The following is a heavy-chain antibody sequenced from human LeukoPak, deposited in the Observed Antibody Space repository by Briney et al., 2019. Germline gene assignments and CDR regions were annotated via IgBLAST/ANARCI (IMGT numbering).Heavy chain of an antibody. Sequence: SETLSLTCTVSGGSISSYYWSWIRQPPGKGLEWIGYIYYSGSTNYNPSLKSRVTISVDTSKNQFSLKLSSVTAADTAVYYCARSYGSGTYTPGYWGQGTLVTVSS. D-gene: IGHD3-10*01. CDR3: ARSYGSGTYTPGY. CDR2: IYYSGST. J-gene: IGHJ4*02. CDR1: GGSISSYY. V-gene: IGHV4-59*08.